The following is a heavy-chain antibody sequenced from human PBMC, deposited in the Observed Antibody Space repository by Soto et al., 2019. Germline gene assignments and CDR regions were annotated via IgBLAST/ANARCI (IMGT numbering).Heavy chain of an antibody. D-gene: IGHD2-15*01. Sequence: PSETLSLTCAVSGGSISSGGYSWSWIRQPPGKGLEWIGYIYHSGSTYYNPSLKSRVTISVDRSKNQFSLKLSSVTAADTAVYYCARMQTDRSGGIYYGMDVWGQGTTVTVSS. CDR2: IYHSGST. CDR3: ARMQTDRSGGIYYGMDV. V-gene: IGHV4-30-2*01. CDR1: GGSISSGGYS. J-gene: IGHJ6*02.